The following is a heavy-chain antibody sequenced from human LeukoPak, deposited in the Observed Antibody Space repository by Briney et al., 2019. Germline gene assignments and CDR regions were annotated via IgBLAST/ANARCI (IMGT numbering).Heavy chain of an antibody. Sequence: GESLKISCKGSGYSFTSYWIGWVRQMPGKGLEWMGIIYPGDSDTRYSTSFQGQVTISADKSISTAYLQWSSLKASDTAMYYCARRLGSGWYGDAFDIWGQGTMVTVSS. D-gene: IGHD6-19*01. V-gene: IGHV5-51*01. J-gene: IGHJ3*02. CDR2: IYPGDSDT. CDR1: GYSFTSYW. CDR3: ARRLGSGWYGDAFDI.